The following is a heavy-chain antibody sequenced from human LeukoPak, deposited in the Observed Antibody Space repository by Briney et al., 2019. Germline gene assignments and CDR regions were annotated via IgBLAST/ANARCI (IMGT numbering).Heavy chain of an antibody. CDR3: AREGRITMVRGDVSHYFMDV. V-gene: IGHV3-7*01. D-gene: IGHD3-10*01. CDR1: GFTFSSYW. CDR2: KKQDGSEK. Sequence: PGGSLRLSCAASGFTFSSYWMSWVRQAPGKGLEWVANKKQDGSEKYYVDSVKGRFTISRDNAKNSLYLQMNTLRAEDKAVDYCAREGRITMVRGDVSHYFMDVWGKGTTVTVSS. J-gene: IGHJ6*03.